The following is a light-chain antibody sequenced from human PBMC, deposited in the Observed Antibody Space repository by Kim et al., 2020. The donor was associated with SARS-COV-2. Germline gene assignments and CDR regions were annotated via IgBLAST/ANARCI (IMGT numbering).Light chain of an antibody. Sequence: SVIISCTGTRSDVGAYNYVSWYQQHPGKAPKLMIYEVSQRPSGVPDRFSGSKSGNTASLTVSGLQAEDEADYYCSSYGGNNNLMFGGGTKLTVL. CDR3: SSYGGNNNLM. CDR2: EVS. CDR1: RSDVGAYNY. J-gene: IGLJ3*02. V-gene: IGLV2-8*01.